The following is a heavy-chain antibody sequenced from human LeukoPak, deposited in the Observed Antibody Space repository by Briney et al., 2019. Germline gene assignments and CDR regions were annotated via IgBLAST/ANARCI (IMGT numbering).Heavy chain of an antibody. CDR1: GFTFSSHN. CDR2: IGSSSSSI. Sequence: KPGGSLRLSCAASGFTFSSHNMNWIRQAPGEGLEWVSSIGSSSSSIYYADSVKGRFTISRDNAKNSLYLQMNSLRGEYTAVYYCARETSEAVDIWGQGTMVTVSS. V-gene: IGHV3-21*01. J-gene: IGHJ3*02. CDR3: ARETSEAVDI.